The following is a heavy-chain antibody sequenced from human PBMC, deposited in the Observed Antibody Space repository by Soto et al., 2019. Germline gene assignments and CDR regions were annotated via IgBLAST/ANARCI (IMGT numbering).Heavy chain of an antibody. CDR3: ARHLYVTFDY. V-gene: IGHV4-34*01. J-gene: IGHJ4*02. D-gene: IGHD3-16*01. CDR2: INHSGST. Sequence: PSETLSLTCAVYGGSFSGYYWSWIRQPPGKGLEWIGEINHSGSTNYNPSLKSRVTISVDTSKNQFSLKLSSVTAADTAVYYCARHLYVTFDYWGQGTLVTVSS. CDR1: GGSFSGYY.